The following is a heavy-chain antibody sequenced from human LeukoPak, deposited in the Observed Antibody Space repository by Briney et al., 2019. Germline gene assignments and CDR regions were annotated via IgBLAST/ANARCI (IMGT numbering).Heavy chain of an antibody. D-gene: IGHD3-10*01. CDR2: ISSSSSYI. CDR3: AKTQDYGSGSPPWFDP. Sequence: GGSLRLSCAASGFTFSSYSMNWVRQAPGKGLEWVSSISSSSSYIYYADSVKGRFTISRDNAKNSLYLQMNSLRAEDTAVYYCAKTQDYGSGSPPWFDPWGQGTLVTVSS. CDR1: GFTFSSYS. J-gene: IGHJ5*02. V-gene: IGHV3-21*01.